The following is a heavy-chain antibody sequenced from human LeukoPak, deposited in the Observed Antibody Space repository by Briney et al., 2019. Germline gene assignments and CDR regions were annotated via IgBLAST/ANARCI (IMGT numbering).Heavy chain of an antibody. J-gene: IGHJ4*02. CDR1: GGSISSSSYY. Sequence: SETLSLTCTVSGGSISSSSYYWGWIRQPPGKGLEWIGSIYYSGSTYYKSSLKSRVTISVDTSKNQFSLKLSSVTAADTAVYYCARRPQWLVRSPSANFDYWGQGTLVTVSS. CDR2: IYYSGST. V-gene: IGHV4-39*07. CDR3: ARRPQWLVRSPSANFDY. D-gene: IGHD6-19*01.